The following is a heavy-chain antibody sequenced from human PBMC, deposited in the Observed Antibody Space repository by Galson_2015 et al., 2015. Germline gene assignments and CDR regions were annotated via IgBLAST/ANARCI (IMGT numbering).Heavy chain of an antibody. J-gene: IGHJ5*01. Sequence: SLRLSCAASGFTFSSYAMTWVRQAPGKGLEWVSDINGSGGRTSYAGSVRGRFTISRDNSKNTLDLQMNSLRVEDTAIYYCAKDRSSQGATSLGSWFDSWGQGTLVTVSS. CDR1: GFTFSSYA. V-gene: IGHV3-23*01. CDR3: AKDRSSQGATSLGSWFDS. CDR2: INGSGGRT. D-gene: IGHD1-26*01.